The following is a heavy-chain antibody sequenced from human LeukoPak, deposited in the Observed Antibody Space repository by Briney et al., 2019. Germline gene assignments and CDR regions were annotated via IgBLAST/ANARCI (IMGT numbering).Heavy chain of an antibody. CDR1: GYTFSSYT. V-gene: IGHV1-46*01. CDR3: ARGACASCYTDY. Sequence: ASVKVSCKASGYTFSSYTMNWVRQAPGQGLEWMGIINPSSGSTNYAQKFQGRVTMTRDTSTSTVYMELSSLRSEDTAVYYCARGACASCYTDYWGQGTLVTVSS. CDR2: INPSSGST. D-gene: IGHD2-2*02. J-gene: IGHJ4*02.